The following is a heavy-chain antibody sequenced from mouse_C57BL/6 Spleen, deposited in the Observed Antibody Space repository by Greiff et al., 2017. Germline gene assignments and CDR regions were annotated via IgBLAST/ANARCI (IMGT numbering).Heavy chain of an antibody. J-gene: IGHJ3*01. CDR3: ARSEDYDWFAY. Sequence: VQVVESGPELVKPGASVKISCKASGYAFSSSWMNWVKQRPGKGLEWIGRIYPGDGDTNYNGKFKGKATLTADKSSSTAYMQLSSLTSEDSAVYFCARSEDYDWFAYWGQGTLVTVSA. V-gene: IGHV1-82*01. CDR2: IYPGDGDT. CDR1: GYAFSSSW. D-gene: IGHD2-4*01.